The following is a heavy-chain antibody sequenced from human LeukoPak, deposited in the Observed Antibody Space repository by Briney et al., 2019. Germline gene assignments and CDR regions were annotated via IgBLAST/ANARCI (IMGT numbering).Heavy chain of an antibody. J-gene: IGHJ2*01. CDR1: GFTFSNYA. CDR3: AKVGIRISLIVVVFTTADDWYFDL. V-gene: IGHV3-23*01. Sequence: GGSLRLSCAATGFTFSNYAMSWVRQAPGKGLEWVSGISGSGCSTYYADSVKGRLTISRDNPKNTLYLQMDSLRAEDTAVYYCAKVGIRISLIVVVFTTADDWYFDLWGRGTLVTVSS. CDR2: ISGSGCST. D-gene: IGHD3-22*01.